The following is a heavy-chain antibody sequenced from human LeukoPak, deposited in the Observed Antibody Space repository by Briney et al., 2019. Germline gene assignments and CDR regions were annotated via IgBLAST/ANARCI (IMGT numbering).Heavy chain of an antibody. V-gene: IGHV3-30-3*01. Sequence: GRSLGLSCAASGFTFSSYAMHWVRQAPGKGLEWVAVISYDGSNKYYADSVKGRFTISRDNSKNTLYLQMNSLRAEDTAVYYCARGLEYSSSSDYWGQGTLVTVSS. D-gene: IGHD6-6*01. CDR1: GFTFSSYA. J-gene: IGHJ4*02. CDR3: ARGLEYSSSSDY. CDR2: ISYDGSNK.